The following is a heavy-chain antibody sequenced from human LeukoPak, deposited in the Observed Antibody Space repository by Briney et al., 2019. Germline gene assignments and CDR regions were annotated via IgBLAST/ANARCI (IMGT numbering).Heavy chain of an antibody. J-gene: IGHJ4*02. Sequence: PGGSLRLSCAASGFSFSTYAMSWVRQAPGQGLEWVSAFSGSGKTYYPDSVKGRFTISRDNSKNTLFLQMNGLRAEDTAVYYCAKERDAKGYFDYWGQGTLVTVSS. CDR3: AKERDAKGYFDY. CDR2: FSGSGKT. CDR1: GFSFSTYA. V-gene: IGHV3-23*01.